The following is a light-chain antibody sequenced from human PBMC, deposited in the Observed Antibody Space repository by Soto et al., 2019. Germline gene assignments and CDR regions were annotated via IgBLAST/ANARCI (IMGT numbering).Light chain of an antibody. CDR3: QQTFSSPRA. Sequence: DIQMTQSPSSLSASVGDRVTITCRASQSISNCVSWYQQKPGKAPNLLIFAATTLQTGVPSRFSGSASGTDFTLTISSLQPEDFATYYCQQTFSSPRAFGQGTKVDIK. CDR1: QSISNC. V-gene: IGKV1-39*01. J-gene: IGKJ1*01. CDR2: AAT.